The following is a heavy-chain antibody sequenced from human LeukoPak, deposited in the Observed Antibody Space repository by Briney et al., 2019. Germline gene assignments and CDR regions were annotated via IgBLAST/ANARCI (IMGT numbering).Heavy chain of an antibody. CDR1: GFTVSSNY. Sequence: GGSLRPSCAASGFTVSSNYMSWVRQAPGKGLEWVSVIYSGGSTYYADSVKGRFTISRDNSKNTLYLQMNSLRAEDTAVYYCARTEEGSGSTHFDYWGQGTLVTVFS. J-gene: IGHJ4*02. V-gene: IGHV3-53*01. D-gene: IGHD3-10*01. CDR3: ARTEEGSGSTHFDY. CDR2: IYSGGST.